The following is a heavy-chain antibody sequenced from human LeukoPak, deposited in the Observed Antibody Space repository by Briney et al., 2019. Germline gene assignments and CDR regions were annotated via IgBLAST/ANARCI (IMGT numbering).Heavy chain of an antibody. Sequence: GGSLRLSCAASGFTFSSYGMHWVRQAPGKGLEWVAVIWSDGSQKYYADSVKGRFTISRDNSKETLDLQMNSLRAEDTALYYCVRRGSKTYDFDYWGQGTLVTVSS. J-gene: IGHJ4*02. CDR3: VRRGSKTYDFDY. CDR2: IWSDGSQK. CDR1: GFTFSSYG. V-gene: IGHV3-33*08. D-gene: IGHD3-16*01.